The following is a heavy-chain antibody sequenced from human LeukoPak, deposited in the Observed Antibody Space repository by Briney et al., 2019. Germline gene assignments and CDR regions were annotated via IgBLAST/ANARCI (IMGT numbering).Heavy chain of an antibody. CDR1: GFTFSSYG. J-gene: IGHJ4*02. Sequence: GGSLRLSCAASGFTFSSYGMHWVRQAPGKGLEWVAVISYDGSNKYYADSVKGRFTISRDNSKNTLYLEMNSLRAEDTAVYYCARDWADVRGVIMGFDYWGQGTLVTVSS. D-gene: IGHD3-10*02. CDR3: ARDWADVRGVIMGFDY. V-gene: IGHV3-30*03. CDR2: ISYDGSNK.